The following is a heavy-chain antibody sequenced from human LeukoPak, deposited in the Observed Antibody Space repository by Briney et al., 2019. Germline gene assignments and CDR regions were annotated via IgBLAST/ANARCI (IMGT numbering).Heavy chain of an antibody. CDR3: VATFTAFGVVSTIE. J-gene: IGHJ4*02. CDR2: ISGSGGST. D-gene: IGHD3-3*01. V-gene: IGHV3-23*01. CDR1: GFTFSSYA. Sequence: GGSLRLSCAASGFTFSSYAMSWVRQAPGKGLEWVSAISGSGGSTYYADSVKGRFTISRDNSKNTLYLQMNSLRAEDTAVYYCVATFTAFGVVSTIEWGQGTLVTVSS.